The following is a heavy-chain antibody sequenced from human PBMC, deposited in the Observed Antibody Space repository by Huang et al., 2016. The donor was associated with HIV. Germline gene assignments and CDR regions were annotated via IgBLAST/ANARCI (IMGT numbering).Heavy chain of an antibody. CDR2: TSNSGSDT. Sequence: EVQLLESGGGLVQPGGSLRLSCAGSGFSCVSYAMSWVRQPPGKGLEWVSATSNSGSDTYYADSVKGRFTISRDNSKNTLYLQMNSLRAEDTAVYYCAKEASYIFWNGYPLASWGQGTLVTVSP. V-gene: IGHV3-23*01. CDR3: AKEASYIFWNGYPLAS. D-gene: IGHD3-3*01. J-gene: IGHJ5*02. CDR1: GFSCVSYA.